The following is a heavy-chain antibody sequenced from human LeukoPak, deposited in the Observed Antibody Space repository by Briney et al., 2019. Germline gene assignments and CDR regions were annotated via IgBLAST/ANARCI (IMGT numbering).Heavy chain of an antibody. Sequence: SVKVSCKASGGTLSSYAISWVRQAPGQGLEWMGGIIPIFGTANYAQKFQGRVTITADESTSTAYMELSSLRSEDAAVYYCARGSCSSTSCPPDYWGQGTLVTVSS. CDR1: GGTLSSYA. CDR3: ARGSCSSTSCPPDY. J-gene: IGHJ4*02. V-gene: IGHV1-69*13. D-gene: IGHD2-2*01. CDR2: IIPIFGTA.